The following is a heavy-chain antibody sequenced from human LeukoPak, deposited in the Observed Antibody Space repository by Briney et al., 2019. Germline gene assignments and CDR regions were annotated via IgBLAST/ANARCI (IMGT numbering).Heavy chain of an antibody. J-gene: IGHJ2*01. CDR2: IYHSGST. CDR3: ARVTKDIVVVPAAIPWYFDL. Sequence: PSQTLSLTCAVSGGSISSGGYSWCWIRQPPGKGLEWIGYIYHSGSTYYNPSLKSRVTISVDRSKNQFSLKLSSVTAADTAVYYCARVTKDIVVVPAAIPWYFDLWGRGTLVTVPS. D-gene: IGHD2-2*01. V-gene: IGHV4-30-2*01. CDR1: GGSISSGGYS.